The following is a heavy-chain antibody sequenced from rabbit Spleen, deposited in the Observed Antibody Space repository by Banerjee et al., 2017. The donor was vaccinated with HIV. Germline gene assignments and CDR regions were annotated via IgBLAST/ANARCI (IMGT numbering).Heavy chain of an antibody. V-gene: IGHV1S40*01. CDR2: IYTGNSKT. J-gene: IGHJ4*01. CDR3: ARDLVAVIGWNFNL. D-gene: IGHD1-1*01. Sequence: QQLVESGGGLVKPGASLTLTCKASGVSFSSGYDMCWVRQAPGKGLEWIACIYTGNSKTYYANWAKGRFTISKTSSTTVTLQMTSLTAADSATYFCARDLVAVIGWNFNLWGPGTLVTVS. CDR1: GVSFSSGYD.